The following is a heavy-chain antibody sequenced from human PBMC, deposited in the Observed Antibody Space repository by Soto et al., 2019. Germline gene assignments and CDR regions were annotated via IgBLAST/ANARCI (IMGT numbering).Heavy chain of an antibody. CDR1: GFTFSYYS. D-gene: IGHD2-15*01. CDR2: VSYDGNIE. J-gene: IGHJ6*02. V-gene: IGHV3-30-3*01. CDR3: SRQYCSDSTCYYYNGMDV. Sequence: PGGSLRLSCAASGFTFSYYSMHWVRQAPGKGLEWVAVVSYDGNIEYYADSVKGRFSISRDNSKNTLNLQMDNLRVEDTAVYFCSRQYCSDSTCYYYNGMDVWGQGTTVPVSS.